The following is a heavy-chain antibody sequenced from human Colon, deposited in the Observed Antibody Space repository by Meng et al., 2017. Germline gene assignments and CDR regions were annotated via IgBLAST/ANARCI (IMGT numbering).Heavy chain of an antibody. D-gene: IGHD2-15*01. CDR3: ARQTFCFGESCYQTRFDP. Sequence: QLQLQESGPGLVKPSETLSLTCTVSGGSISSSSYYWGWVRQPPGKGLEWIGSIYYSGDTYYNPSLKSRVSISVDTSKNQFSLKLSSVTAADTAVYNCARQTFCFGESCYQTRFDPWGQGTLVTVSS. CDR2: IYYSGDT. V-gene: IGHV4-39*01. CDR1: GGSISSSSYY. J-gene: IGHJ5*02.